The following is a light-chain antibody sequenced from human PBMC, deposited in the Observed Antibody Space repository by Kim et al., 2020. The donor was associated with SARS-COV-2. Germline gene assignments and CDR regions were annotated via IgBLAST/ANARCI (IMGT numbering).Light chain of an antibody. Sequence: ATINCKSRQSVLYSANNQNYLAWYQQKPGQPPKLLIYWASTREYGVPDRFSGSGSGTDFTLTISSLQAEDVAVYYCQQYYSTPYPFGQGTKLEI. CDR2: WAS. CDR1: QSVLYSANNQNY. J-gene: IGKJ2*01. V-gene: IGKV4-1*01. CDR3: QQYYSTPYP.